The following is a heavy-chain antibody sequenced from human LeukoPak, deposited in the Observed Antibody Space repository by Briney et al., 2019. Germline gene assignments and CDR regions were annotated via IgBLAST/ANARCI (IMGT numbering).Heavy chain of an antibody. CDR1: GFSLSTSGMC. CDR3: ARISLGSSLPPENAFDN. D-gene: IGHD3-10*01. V-gene: IGHV2-70*01. Sequence: SGPTLVNPTRTLTLTCTFSGFSLSTSGMCVSWIRQPPGKALEWLVLLVWDDDKYYSTSLNTRLTNSKDTTKNQAVLTMTNMDPVDTATYYSARISLGSSLPPENAFDNWGQGTMVTVSS. CDR2: LVWDDDK. J-gene: IGHJ3*02.